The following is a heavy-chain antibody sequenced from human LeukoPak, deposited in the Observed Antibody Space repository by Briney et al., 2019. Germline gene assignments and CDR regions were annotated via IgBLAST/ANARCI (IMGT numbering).Heavy chain of an antibody. J-gene: IGHJ4*02. Sequence: GGSLRLSCTASGFTFSIYTMDWVRQAPGKGLEWVSSISSTSSYIYYGDSVKGRFTISRDNAKNSLYLQMNSLRAEDTAVYYCAKKGYYDGSGYYMYYFDHWGQGTLVTVSS. V-gene: IGHV3-21*04. CDR1: GFTFSIYT. CDR3: AKKGYYDGSGYYMYYFDH. D-gene: IGHD3-22*01. CDR2: ISSTSSYI.